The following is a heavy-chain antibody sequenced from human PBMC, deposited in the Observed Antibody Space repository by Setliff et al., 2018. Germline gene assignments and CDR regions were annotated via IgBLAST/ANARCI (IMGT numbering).Heavy chain of an antibody. Sequence: SETLSLTCSVSGGSISGSHYSWIWMRQPPGKRLEWIGSTYYNGTAYYNPSLQSRVAISVDTSKNYFSLDVSSVTAADTAVYYCVRESRSTWYRRDFWGQGTLVTVSS. CDR2: TYYNGTA. CDR1: GGSISGSHYS. CDR3: VRESRSTWYRRDF. D-gene: IGHD6-13*01. J-gene: IGHJ4*02. V-gene: IGHV4-39*02.